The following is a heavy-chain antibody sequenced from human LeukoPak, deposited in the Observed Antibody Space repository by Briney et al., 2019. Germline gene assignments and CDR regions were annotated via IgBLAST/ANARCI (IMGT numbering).Heavy chain of an antibody. D-gene: IGHD2-2*01. J-gene: IGHJ3*02. CDR3: ATPYCSSISCLDVFSM. Sequence: SQTLSLTCNVSGVSVSDGRYYWTWIRQHPGKGLEWIGYKYYSGSAKYNPSLKSRLTISVDTSKNQFSLQLTSVTAADTATYYCATPYCSSISCLDVFSMWGQGARVTVSS. V-gene: IGHV4-31*03. CDR2: KYYSGSA. CDR1: GVSVSDGRYY.